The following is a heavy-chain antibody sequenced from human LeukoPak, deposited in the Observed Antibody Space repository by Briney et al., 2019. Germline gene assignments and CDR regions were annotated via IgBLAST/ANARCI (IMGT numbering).Heavy chain of an antibody. V-gene: IGHV4-39*01. CDR3: ATPALSSYMDV. CDR2: IYYSGST. D-gene: IGHD3-10*01. Sequence: SETLSLTCTVSGGPIGSSSYYWGWIRQPPGRGLEWIGDIYYSGSTNFNPSLKSRVTISVDTSMNQFSLKLSSVTAADTAVYYCATPALSSYMDVWGKGTTVTISS. J-gene: IGHJ6*03. CDR1: GGPIGSSSYY.